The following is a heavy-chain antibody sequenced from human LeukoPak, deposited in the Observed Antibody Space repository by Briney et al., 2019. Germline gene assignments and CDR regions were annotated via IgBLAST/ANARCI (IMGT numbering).Heavy chain of an antibody. J-gene: IGHJ5*02. Sequence: NSSETLSLTCTVSGGSISSGGYYWSWVRQHPGKGLEWIGYIYYSGSTYYNPSLKSRVTISVDTSKNHFSLKLSSVTAADTAVYYCARDGAIGASLDPWGQGTLVTVSS. CDR2: IYYSGST. V-gene: IGHV4-31*03. D-gene: IGHD4/OR15-4a*01. CDR1: GGSISSGGYY. CDR3: ARDGAIGASLDP.